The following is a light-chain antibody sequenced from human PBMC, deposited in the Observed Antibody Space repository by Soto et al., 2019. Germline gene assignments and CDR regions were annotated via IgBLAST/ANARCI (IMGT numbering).Light chain of an antibody. CDR2: WAS. CDR3: HQYYSTPPA. J-gene: IGKJ1*01. V-gene: IGKV4-1*01. CDR1: QSVLYSSNNKNY. Sequence: DIVMTQSPDSLAVSLGERATINCKSSQSVLYSSNNKNYLAWYQQRPGQPPKLLIHWASTRESGVPDRFSGSGSGTDFTLTISSRQAEDVAVYYCHQYYSTPPAFGQGTKVEIK.